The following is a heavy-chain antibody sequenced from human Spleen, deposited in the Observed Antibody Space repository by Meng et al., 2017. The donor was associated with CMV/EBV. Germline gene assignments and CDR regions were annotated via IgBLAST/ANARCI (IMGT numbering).Heavy chain of an antibody. CDR1: GLSFSSYS. Sequence: GESLKISCAASGLSFSSYSMNWVRQAPGKGLEWVGRIKSKADGGTTDYAAPVKGRFTISRDDSKNMLYLQMNSLKTEDTAVYYCTTLIAARPDYWGQGTLVTVSS. CDR2: IKSKADGGTT. J-gene: IGHJ4*02. D-gene: IGHD6-6*01. V-gene: IGHV3-15*01. CDR3: TTLIAARPDY.